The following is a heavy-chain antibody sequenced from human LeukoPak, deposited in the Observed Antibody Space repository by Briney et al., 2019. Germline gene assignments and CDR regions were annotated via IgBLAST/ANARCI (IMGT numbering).Heavy chain of an antibody. V-gene: IGHV1-2*02. CDR2: INPNSGGT. Sequence: ASVKVSCKASGYTFTGYYMHWVRQAPGQGLEWMGWINPNSGGTNYAQKFQGRVTMTRDTSISTAYMELSRLRSDDTAVYYCARVWVRGVIPMNWFDPWGQGTLVTVSS. D-gene: IGHD3-10*01. J-gene: IGHJ5*02. CDR1: GYTFTGYY. CDR3: ARVWVRGVIPMNWFDP.